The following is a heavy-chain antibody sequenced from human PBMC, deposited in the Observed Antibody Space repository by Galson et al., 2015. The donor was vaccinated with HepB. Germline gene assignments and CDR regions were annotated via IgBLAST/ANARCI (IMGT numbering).Heavy chain of an antibody. J-gene: IGHJ4*02. CDR2: ISYDGSNK. CDR1: GFTFSSYA. V-gene: IGHV3-30-3*01. Sequence: SLRLSCAASGFTFSSYAMHWVRQAPGKGLEWVAVISYDGSNKYYADSVKGRFTISRDNSKNSLYLQMNSLRTEDTALYYCAKGTRSILRIFGVVTLDYWGQGTLVTVSS. D-gene: IGHD3-3*02. CDR3: AKGTRSILRIFGVVTLDY.